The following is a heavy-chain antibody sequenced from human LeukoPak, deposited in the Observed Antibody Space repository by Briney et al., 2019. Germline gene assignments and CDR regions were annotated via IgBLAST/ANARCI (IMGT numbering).Heavy chain of an antibody. Sequence: SVKVSCKASGGTFSSYAISWVRQAPGQGLEWMGGIIPIFGTANYAQKFQGRVTITADESTSTAYMELSSLRSEDTAVYYCARDGNQHYDFWSGNHYYYYGMDVWGQGTTVTVSS. D-gene: IGHD3-3*01. CDR3: ARDGNQHYDFWSGNHYYYYGMDV. J-gene: IGHJ6*02. CDR1: GGTFSSYA. V-gene: IGHV1-69*13. CDR2: IIPIFGTA.